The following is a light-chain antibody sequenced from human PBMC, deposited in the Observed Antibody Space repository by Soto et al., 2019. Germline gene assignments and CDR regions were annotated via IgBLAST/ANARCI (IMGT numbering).Light chain of an antibody. Sequence: EIVMTQSPATLSVSPGQRATLSCRASQSVSIYLAWYQQKPGQAPRLLIYGASSRATDIPDRFSGSGSGTDFTLTISRLEPEDFAVYYCQQYGSSPFWTFGQGTKVDIK. J-gene: IGKJ1*01. CDR2: GAS. CDR1: QSVSIY. V-gene: IGKV3-20*01. CDR3: QQYGSSPFWT.